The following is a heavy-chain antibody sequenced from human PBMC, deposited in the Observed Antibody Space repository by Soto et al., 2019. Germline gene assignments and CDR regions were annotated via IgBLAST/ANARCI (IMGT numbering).Heavy chain of an antibody. D-gene: IGHD2-8*01. J-gene: IGHJ5*02. CDR2: FNPNNGAT. V-gene: IGHV1-2*02. Sequence: ASVKVSCKASGYTFTDYYMHRVRQAPGQGLEWMGWFNPNNGATNYAQKLQGRVTMTRDTSTSTAYMELNTLTSDDTAVYYCARSALVLRVYEPTADWFDPWGQGTPVTVSS. CDR3: ARSALVLRVYEPTADWFDP. CDR1: GYTFTDYY.